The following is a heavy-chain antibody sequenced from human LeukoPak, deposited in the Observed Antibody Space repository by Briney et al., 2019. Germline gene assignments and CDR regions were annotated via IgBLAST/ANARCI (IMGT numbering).Heavy chain of an antibody. V-gene: IGHV4-39*01. D-gene: IGHD1-14*01. CDR3: ARQPGRNPNFDY. J-gene: IGHJ4*02. CDR1: GDSISTSNSY. Sequence: SETLSLTCTVSGDSISTSNSYWGWIRQPPGKGLEWIGSIYYSGNTYYNASLKSRVTISVDTSKNQFSLKLTSVTAADTAVYYCARQPGRNPNFDYWGQGTLVTVSS. CDR2: IYYSGNT.